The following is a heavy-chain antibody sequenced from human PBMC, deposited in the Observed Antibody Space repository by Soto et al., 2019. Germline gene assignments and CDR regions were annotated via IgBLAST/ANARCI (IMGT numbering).Heavy chain of an antibody. D-gene: IGHD3-10*01. V-gene: IGHV4-59*01. CDR3: ARGGYGSGSYLYYGMDV. CDR1: GGSISNFY. J-gene: IGHJ6*02. Sequence: SETLSLTCTISGGSISNFYWTWIRQPPGKGLEWIGYIYYSGSTNYNPSLKSQVTISVDTSKNQFSLKLSSVTAADTAVYYCARGGYGSGSYLYYGMDVWGQGTTVTVS. CDR2: IYYSGST.